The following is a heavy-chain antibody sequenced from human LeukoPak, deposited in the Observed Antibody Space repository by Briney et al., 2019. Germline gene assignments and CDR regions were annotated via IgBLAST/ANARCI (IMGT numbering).Heavy chain of an antibody. CDR2: IFSSGST. V-gene: IGHV4-59*01. J-gene: IGHJ4*02. D-gene: IGHD3-10*01. Sequence: PSETLSLTCTVSGDSISSYYWSWIRQPPGKGLEWIGYIFSSGSTDYNASLKSRVTISVDTSKNQFSLKLSSVTAADTAMYYCARVMRVLRGVFDNWGQGTLVTVSS. CDR3: ARVMRVLRGVFDN. CDR1: GDSISSYY.